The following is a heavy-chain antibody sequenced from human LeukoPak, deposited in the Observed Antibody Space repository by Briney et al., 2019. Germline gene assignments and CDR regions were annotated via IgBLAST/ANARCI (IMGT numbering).Heavy chain of an antibody. V-gene: IGHV3-23*01. CDR3: ATSSTTYGSGNYDSRAFED. CDR1: GFTFSSHA. J-gene: IGHJ4*02. Sequence: PGGSLRLSCAASGFTFSSHAMNWVRQAPGKGLEWVSVISGSGGSTYYADSVKGRFTISRDNSKNTVYVQMNSLRVEDTGVYYCATSSTTYGSGNYDSRAFEDWGQGTLVTVSS. D-gene: IGHD3-10*01. CDR2: ISGSGGST.